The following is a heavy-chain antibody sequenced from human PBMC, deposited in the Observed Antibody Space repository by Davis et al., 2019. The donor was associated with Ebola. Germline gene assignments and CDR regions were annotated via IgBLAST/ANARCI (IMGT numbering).Heavy chain of an antibody. J-gene: IGHJ4*02. CDR1: GYIFTDYY. CDR2: INPNSGDT. D-gene: IGHD5-18*01. V-gene: IGHV1/OR15-1*04. CDR3: AADRRGIQLWYFDY. Sequence: ASVKVSCKASGYIFTDYYMHWVRQAPGQGLEWMGRINPNSGDTTHAQNYQGRVTMTRDMSTSTAYMELSSLRSEDTAVYYCAADRRGIQLWYFDYWGQGTLVTVSS.